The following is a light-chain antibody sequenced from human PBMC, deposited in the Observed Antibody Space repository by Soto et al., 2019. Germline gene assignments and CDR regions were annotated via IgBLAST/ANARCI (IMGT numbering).Light chain of an antibody. Sequence: EIVMTQSPATLSVSPGERATLSCRASQSVSSNLAWYQQKPGQAPRLLIYGASTRATGISARFSGSGSGTEFTLTISSLQSEDFAVYYCQQYNKCPLTFGGGTKVEI. CDR3: QQYNKCPLT. CDR1: QSVSSN. J-gene: IGKJ4*01. CDR2: GAS. V-gene: IGKV3-15*01.